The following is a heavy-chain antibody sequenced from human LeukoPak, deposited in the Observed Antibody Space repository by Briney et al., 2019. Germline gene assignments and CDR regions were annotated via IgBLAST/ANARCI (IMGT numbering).Heavy chain of an antibody. V-gene: IGHV4-34*01. CDR2: INHSGST. D-gene: IGHD4-11*01. CDR1: GGSFSGYY. J-gene: IGHJ4*02. Sequence: PSETLSLTCAGYGGSFSGYYWSWIRQPPGKGLEWIGEINHSGSTNYNPSLKSRVTISVDTSKNQFSLKPSSVTAADTAVYYCASPGPYYSSFDYWGQGTLVTVSS. CDR3: ASPGPYYSSFDY.